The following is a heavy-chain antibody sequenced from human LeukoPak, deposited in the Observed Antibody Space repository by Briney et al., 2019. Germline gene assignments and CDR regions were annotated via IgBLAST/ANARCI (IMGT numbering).Heavy chain of an antibody. CDR1: GFTFSSYG. D-gene: IGHD1-26*01. J-gene: IGHJ4*02. CDR3: ARDSGSSFDY. V-gene: IGHV3-33*08. CDR2: IWYGGSNK. Sequence: GSLRLSCAASGFTFSSYGMHWVRQAPGKGLEWLAVIWYGGSNKYYADSVKGRFTIYRDNAKNSLYLQMNSLRAEDTAVYYCARDSGSSFDYWGQGTLVTVSS.